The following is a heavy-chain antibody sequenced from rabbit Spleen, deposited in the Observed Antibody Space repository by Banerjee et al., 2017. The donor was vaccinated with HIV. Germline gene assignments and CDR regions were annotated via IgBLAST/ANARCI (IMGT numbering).Heavy chain of an antibody. Sequence: QSLEESGGGLVKPEGSLTLTCTASGIDFSSYYYMCWVRQVPGKGLTWIACINVITGKAVYASWAKGRFTFSRTSSTTVTLQMTSLTAADTATYFCARGGGLWGPGTLVTVS. CDR1: GIDFSSYYY. CDR2: INVITGKA. V-gene: IGHV1S40*01. J-gene: IGHJ6*01. CDR3: ARGGGL.